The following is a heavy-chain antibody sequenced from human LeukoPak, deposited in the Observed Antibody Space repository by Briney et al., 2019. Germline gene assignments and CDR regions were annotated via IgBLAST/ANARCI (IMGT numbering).Heavy chain of an antibody. CDR2: VSYSGST. D-gene: IGHD1-20*01. CDR1: GGSITSGRYY. J-gene: IGHJ5*02. Sequence: SQTLSLTCTLSGGSITSGRYYWTWIRQHPQRGLEWIGYVSYSGSTNYNSSLKSRLTISADTSKNQFYLRLTSVTAADTAVYYCARDPRGDITGTTFDRWGQGTLVPVYS. V-gene: IGHV4-31*03. CDR3: ARDPRGDITGTTFDR.